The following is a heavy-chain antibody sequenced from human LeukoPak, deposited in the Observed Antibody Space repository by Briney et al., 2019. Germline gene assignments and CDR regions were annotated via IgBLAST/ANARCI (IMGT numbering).Heavy chain of an antibody. CDR3: ARGLPYYYGTSGYWVDAFDI. J-gene: IGHJ3*02. D-gene: IGHD3-22*01. V-gene: IGHV4-30-2*01. Sequence: SETLSLTCAVSGGSISSGGYSWSWIRQPPGKGLEWIGYIYHSGSTYYNPSLKSRVTISVDRSKNQFSLKLSSVTAADTAVYYCARGLPYYYGTSGYWVDAFDIWGQGTVVTVSS. CDR2: IYHSGST. CDR1: GGSISSGGYS.